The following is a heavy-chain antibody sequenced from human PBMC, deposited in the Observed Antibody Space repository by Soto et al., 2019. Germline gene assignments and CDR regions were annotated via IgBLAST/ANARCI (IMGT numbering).Heavy chain of an antibody. J-gene: IGHJ4*02. Sequence: ASVKVSCKASGYTFTSYYMNWVRQAPGQGLEWLGIINPSGGYTTYAQRFLGRVTMTSDTSTSTVHMELGSLTSEDTAVYYCARGGGIVVVTAAYDHLGQGALVTVSS. CDR3: ARGGGIVVVTAAYDH. CDR2: INPSGGYT. D-gene: IGHD2-21*02. V-gene: IGHV1-46*03. CDR1: GYTFTSYY.